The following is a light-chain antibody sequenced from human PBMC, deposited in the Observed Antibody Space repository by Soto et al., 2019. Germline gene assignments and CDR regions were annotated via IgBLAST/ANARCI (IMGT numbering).Light chain of an antibody. CDR3: HQYGTAPLT. V-gene: IGKV3-20*01. Sequence: EVVLTQYPVTLSLSPGERATLSWSASQSVAANYVAWYQQKRCQAPRLLIYGASSRATGIPYKFSGSGSGTDFTLTISRLEPEDFSVYYCHQYGTAPLTFGPGTKVDIK. CDR2: GAS. CDR1: QSVAANY. J-gene: IGKJ3*01.